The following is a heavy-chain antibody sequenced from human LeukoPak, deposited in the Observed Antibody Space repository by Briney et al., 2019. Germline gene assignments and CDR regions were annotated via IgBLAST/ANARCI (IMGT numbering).Heavy chain of an antibody. CDR1: GFTFSSYW. D-gene: IGHD2-21*01. Sequence: PGGSLRLSCAASGFTFSSYWMSWVRQAPGKGLEWVANIKQDGSEKYYVDSVKGRFTISRDNAKNSLYLQMNNLRPEDTALYYCAKDAISVIDVLDIWGQGTMVTVSS. CDR3: AKDAISVIDVLDI. J-gene: IGHJ3*02. CDR2: IKQDGSEK. V-gene: IGHV3-7*03.